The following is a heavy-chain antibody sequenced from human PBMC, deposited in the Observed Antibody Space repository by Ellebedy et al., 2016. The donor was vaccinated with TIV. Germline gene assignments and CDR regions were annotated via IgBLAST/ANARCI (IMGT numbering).Heavy chain of an antibody. J-gene: IGHJ4*02. V-gene: IGHV3-30*01. CDR2: ISYDGSNK. D-gene: IGHD3-10*01. CDR3: AKDHYYGSGPDY. Sequence: GGSLRLSCAASGFTFSTYAMHWVRQAPGKGLEWVAVISYDGSNKYYADSVKGRFTISRDNSKNTLYLQMNSLRAEDTAVYYCAKDHYYGSGPDYWGQGTLVTVSS. CDR1: GFTFSTYA.